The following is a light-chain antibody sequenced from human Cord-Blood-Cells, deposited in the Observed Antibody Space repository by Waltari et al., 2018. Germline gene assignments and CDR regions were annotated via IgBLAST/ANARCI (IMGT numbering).Light chain of an antibody. CDR1: QGISSY. CDR3: QQYYSYPLT. V-gene: IGKV1-8*01. J-gene: IGKJ4*01. Sequence: AIRMTQSPSSFSASTGDRVTITCRASQGISSYLAWYQQKPGKAPKLLIYAASTLQSGVPSRISGSGSWTDFTLTISCLQSEDFATYYCQQYYSYPLTFGGGTKVEIK. CDR2: AAS.